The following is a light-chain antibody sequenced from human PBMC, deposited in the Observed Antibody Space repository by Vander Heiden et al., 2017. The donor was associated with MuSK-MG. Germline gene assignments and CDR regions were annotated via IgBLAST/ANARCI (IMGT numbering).Light chain of an antibody. CDR3: SSYTSSSTWV. Sequence: QSALTPPASVSGSPGQSITISCTGTSSDVGGYNYVSWYQQPPGKAPKLMIYEVSNRPSGVSNRFSGSKSGNKASLTISGLQAEDEADYYCSSYTSSSTWVFGGGTKLTVL. J-gene: IGLJ3*02. V-gene: IGLV2-14*01. CDR1: SSDVGGYNY. CDR2: EVS.